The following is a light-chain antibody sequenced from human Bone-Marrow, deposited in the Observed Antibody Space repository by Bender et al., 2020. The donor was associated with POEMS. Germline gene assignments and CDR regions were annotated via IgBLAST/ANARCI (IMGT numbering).Light chain of an antibody. CDR1: KY. V-gene: IGLV3-1*01. CDR2: QDN. J-gene: IGLJ3*02. CDR3: QAWGSTTT. Sequence: KYVCWYQQKPGQSPFLLIYQDNRRPSGIPERFSGSNSGNTATLTISETQAMDEADYYCQAWGSTTTFGAGTKLTVL.